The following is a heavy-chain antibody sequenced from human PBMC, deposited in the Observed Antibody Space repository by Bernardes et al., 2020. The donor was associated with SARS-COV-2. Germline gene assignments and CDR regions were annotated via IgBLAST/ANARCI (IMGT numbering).Heavy chain of an antibody. CDR1: GYTFTSYG. J-gene: IGHJ3*02. CDR2: ISADSVNT. Sequence: ASVKVSCKASGYTFTSYGISWVRQAPGQGLEWMGWISADSVNTDYAEKFQGRVTMTRDTSSSTAYMELNRLRSDDTAVYYCARGYSFDAYDIWGQGTMVTVSS. CDR3: ARGYSFDAYDI. V-gene: IGHV1-18*01. D-gene: IGHD6-13*01.